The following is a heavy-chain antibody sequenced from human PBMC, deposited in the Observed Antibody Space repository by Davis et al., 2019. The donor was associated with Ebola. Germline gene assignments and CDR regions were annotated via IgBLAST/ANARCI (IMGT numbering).Heavy chain of an antibody. D-gene: IGHD5-18*01. CDR2: IDRDDAT. J-gene: IGHJ6*02. CDR1: RFSLSTSAMC. V-gene: IGHV2-70*13. CDR3: ARILRGYSYGPYYYYYGMDV. Sequence: SGPTLAKPTQTLTLTCPFSRFSLSTSAMCVRWIRQPPAKALQWLPLIDRDDATYYSTSLKTRLTISKDTSQNQVVLTMTNMDPVDTATYYCARILRGYSYGPYYYYYGMDVWGQGTTVTVSS.